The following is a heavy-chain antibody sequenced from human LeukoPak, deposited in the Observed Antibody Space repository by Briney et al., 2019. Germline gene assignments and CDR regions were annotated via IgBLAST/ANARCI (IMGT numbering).Heavy chain of an antibody. D-gene: IGHD6-6*01. CDR2: MNPNSGNT. V-gene: IGHV1-8*03. CDR1: GYTFTSYG. Sequence: ASVKVSCKATGYTFTSYGISWVRQATGQGLEWMGWMNPNSGNTGYAQKFQGRVTITRNTSISTAYMELSSLRSEDTAVYYCARGLYSSFYYYMDVWGKGTTVTVSS. CDR3: ARGLYSSFYYYMDV. J-gene: IGHJ6*03.